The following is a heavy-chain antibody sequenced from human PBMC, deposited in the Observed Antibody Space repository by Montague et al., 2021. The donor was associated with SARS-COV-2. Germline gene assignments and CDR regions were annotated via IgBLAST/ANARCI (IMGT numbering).Heavy chain of an antibody. J-gene: IGHJ6*03. V-gene: IGHV4-39*01. CDR2: ISYSGRP. Sequence: SETRSLTCTVSGGSVSSSPYYWGWIRQPPGRGLEWVGSISYSGRPXFXXXXEXRLTISVDSSENQFSLRLSSVTAADTAVYYCASSYYYGSGTYVYNYYMDVWGKGTTVTVSS. CDR1: GGSVSSSPYY. D-gene: IGHD3-10*01. CDR3: ASSYYYGSGTYVYNYYMDV.